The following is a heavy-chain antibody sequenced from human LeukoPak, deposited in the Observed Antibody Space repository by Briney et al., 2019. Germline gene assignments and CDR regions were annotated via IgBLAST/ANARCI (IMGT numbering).Heavy chain of an antibody. CDR2: IGAYNGDT. J-gene: IGHJ4*02. CDR1: GYTFTSFG. D-gene: IGHD2-15*01. Sequence: ASVKVSCKPSGYTFTSFGFSWVRQAPGQGLEWMGWIGAYNGDTNYAQKFQGRVTMTTDTSTSTAYMDLRSLRSDDTAVYYCTRDHCSGDNCPSFDYWGQGTLVTVSS. CDR3: TRDHCSGDNCPSFDY. V-gene: IGHV1-18*04.